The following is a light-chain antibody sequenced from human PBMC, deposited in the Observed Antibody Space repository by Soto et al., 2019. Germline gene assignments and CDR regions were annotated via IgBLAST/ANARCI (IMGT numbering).Light chain of an antibody. CDR3: QQYDVYPIT. CDR2: AVS. Sequence: DIQMTQSPSSLSASVGDSVTITCRASQDISNYLAWFQQKPGKAHKSLIYAVSSLQSGVPPKFSGSGSGTDFTLSISGLQPADSATYYCQQYDVYPITFGQGTRLEI. J-gene: IGKJ5*01. V-gene: IGKV1-16*02. CDR1: QDISNY.